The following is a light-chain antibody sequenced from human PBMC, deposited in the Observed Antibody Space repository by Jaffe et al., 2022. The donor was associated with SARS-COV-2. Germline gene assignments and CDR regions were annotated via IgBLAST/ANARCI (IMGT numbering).Light chain of an antibody. CDR2: ANN. J-gene: IGLJ3*02. V-gene: IGLV1-44*01. Sequence: QSVLTQPPSASGTPGQRVTISCSGSSSNIGSNAVAWYQQLPGTAPKPLIHANNQRPSGVPDRFSGSKSGTSASLAISGLQSEDEADYFCAAWDDSLNAWVFGGGTKLTVL. CDR3: AAWDDSLNAWV. CDR1: SSNIGSNA.